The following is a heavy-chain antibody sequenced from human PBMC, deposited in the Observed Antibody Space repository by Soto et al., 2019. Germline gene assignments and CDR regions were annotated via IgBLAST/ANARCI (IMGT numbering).Heavy chain of an antibody. CDR2: IIPILGIA. V-gene: IGHV1-69*08. CDR3: ARDLGYCSGGSCSQIDY. Sequence: QVQLVQSGAEVKKPGSSVKVSCKASGGTFSSYTISWVRQAPGQGLEWMGRIIPILGIANYAQKVQGRVTITADKSTSTAYMELSSLRSEDTAVYYCARDLGYCSGGSCSQIDYWGQGTLVTVSS. D-gene: IGHD2-15*01. CDR1: GGTFSSYT. J-gene: IGHJ4*02.